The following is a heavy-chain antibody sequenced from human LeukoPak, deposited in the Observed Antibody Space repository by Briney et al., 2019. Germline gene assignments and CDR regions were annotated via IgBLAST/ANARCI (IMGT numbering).Heavy chain of an antibody. J-gene: IGHJ4*02. V-gene: IGHV3-23*01. D-gene: IGHD3-10*01. CDR1: EFPFSSYA. CDR2: IIGGGST. Sequence: GGSLRLSCAASEFPFSSYAMSWIRQGPGKGLEWVSAIIGGGSTYHADSVKGRFTISRDNSKNTLYLQMNSLRAEDTAVYYCARDPGVRGVIRRYFDYWGQGTLVTVSS. CDR3: ARDPGVRGVIRRYFDY.